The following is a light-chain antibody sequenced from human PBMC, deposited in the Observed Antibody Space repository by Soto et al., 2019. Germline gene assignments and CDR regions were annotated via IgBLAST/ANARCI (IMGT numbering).Light chain of an antibody. CDR1: LSVSSD. CDR3: QQYNNWPLT. CDR2: RAF. V-gene: IGKV3-15*01. Sequence: EIVMTQSPATLSLSPGERATLSCRASLSVSSDLAWYRQKPGQAPRLLIYRAFTRATGIPARFSGSGFGTDFTLTISSLQSEDFAAYYCQQYNNWPLTFGGGTKVEIK. J-gene: IGKJ4*01.